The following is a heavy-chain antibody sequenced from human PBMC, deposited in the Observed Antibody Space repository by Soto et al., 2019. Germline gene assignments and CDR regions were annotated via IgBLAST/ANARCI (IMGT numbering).Heavy chain of an antibody. J-gene: IGHJ6*03. CDR2: MNPNSGNT. CDR1: GYTFTSYD. V-gene: IGHV1-8*01. Sequence: ASVKVSCKASGYTFTSYDINWVRQATGQGLEWMGWMNPNSGNTGYAQKFQGRVTMTRNTSISTAYMELSSLRSEDTAVYYCARRVDGTIFGVVIEGYYYYMDVWGKGTTVTVSS. D-gene: IGHD3-3*01. CDR3: ARRVDGTIFGVVIEGYYYYMDV.